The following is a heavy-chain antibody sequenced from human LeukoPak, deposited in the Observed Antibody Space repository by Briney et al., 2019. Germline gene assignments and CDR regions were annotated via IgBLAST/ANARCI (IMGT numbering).Heavy chain of an antibody. CDR1: GGSISSGSYS. Sequence: SSQTLSLTCAVSGGSISSGSYSWSWIRQPPGKGLEWIGYIYPRGSTYYNPSLKSRVILSLDKSANQFSLNLSSVTAADTAVYYCARFSPRAMGNYLDFWGQGTLVTVSS. CDR2: IYPRGST. CDR3: ARFSPRAMGNYLDF. V-gene: IGHV4-30-2*01. D-gene: IGHD7-27*01. J-gene: IGHJ4*02.